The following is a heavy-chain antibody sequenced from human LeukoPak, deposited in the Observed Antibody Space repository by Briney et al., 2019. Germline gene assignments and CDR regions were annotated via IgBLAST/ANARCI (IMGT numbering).Heavy chain of an antibody. Sequence: GGSLRLSCAASGFTFSSYSMNWVRQAPGKGLEWVSSISSSSSYIYYADPVKGRFTISRDNTKNSLYLQMNSLRAEDTAVYYCARIGYCSSTSCYPNDYWGQGTLVTVSS. V-gene: IGHV3-21*01. CDR3: ARIGYCSSTSCYPNDY. CDR1: GFTFSSYS. CDR2: ISSSSSYI. J-gene: IGHJ4*02. D-gene: IGHD2-2*01.